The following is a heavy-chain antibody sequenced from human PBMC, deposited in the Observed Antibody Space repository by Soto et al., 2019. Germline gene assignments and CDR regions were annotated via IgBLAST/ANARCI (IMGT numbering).Heavy chain of an antibody. D-gene: IGHD3-3*01. CDR2: IYYSGST. CDR1: GGSIGSSTYY. Sequence: SETLSLTCTVSGGSIGSSTYYWAWIRQPPGKGLEWIGSIYYSGSTFYNPSLKSRVTISVDTSKNQFSLKLSSVTAADTAVYYCERVYHFWSGGNWLDPWGQGTMVTVYS. CDR3: ERVYHFWSGGNWLDP. J-gene: IGHJ5*02. V-gene: IGHV4-39*01.